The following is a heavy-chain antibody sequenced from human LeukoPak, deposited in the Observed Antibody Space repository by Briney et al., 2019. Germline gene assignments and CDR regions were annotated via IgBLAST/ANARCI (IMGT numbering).Heavy chain of an antibody. J-gene: IGHJ3*02. CDR2: ITSDGSST. CDR3: ARDYAVGESFDI. D-gene: IGHD3-16*01. V-gene: IGHV3-74*01. Sequence: GGSLRLSCAASGFTFSSYWMHWVRQAPGEGLVWVARITSDGSSTSHADSVKGRFTISRDNAKNTLYLQMNSLRAEDTTVYYCARDYAVGESFDIWGQGTLVTVSS. CDR1: GFTFSSYW.